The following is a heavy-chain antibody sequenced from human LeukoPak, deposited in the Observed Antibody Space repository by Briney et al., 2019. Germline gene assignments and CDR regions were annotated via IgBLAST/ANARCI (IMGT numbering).Heavy chain of an antibody. CDR1: GGSISSYY. D-gene: IGHD3-22*01. Sequence: SETLSLTCTVSGGSISSYYWSWIRQPPGKGLEWIGYIYYSGSTNYNPSLKSRVTISVDTSKNQFSLKLSSVTAADTAVYYCARGISGYYDSSGSGDYWGQGTLVTVSS. CDR3: ARGISGYYDSSGSGDY. CDR2: IYYSGST. J-gene: IGHJ4*02. V-gene: IGHV4-59*12.